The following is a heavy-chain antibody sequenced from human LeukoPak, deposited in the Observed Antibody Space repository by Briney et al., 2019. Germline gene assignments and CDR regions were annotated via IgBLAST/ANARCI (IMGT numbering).Heavy chain of an antibody. CDR1: GFTFSSYG. J-gene: IGHJ4*02. V-gene: IGHV3-30*18. CDR2: ISYDGSNT. CDR3: AKDMGNMMVRGVFDY. D-gene: IGHD3-10*01. Sequence: GSLRLSCAASGFTFSSYGMHWVRQAPGKGLEWVALISYDGSNTYYADSVKGRFTISRDNSKNTLYLQMNSLRAEDTAVYYCAKDMGNMMVRGVFDYWGQGTLVTVSS.